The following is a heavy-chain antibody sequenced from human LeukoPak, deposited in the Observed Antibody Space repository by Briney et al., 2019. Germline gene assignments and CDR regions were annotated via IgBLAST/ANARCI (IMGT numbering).Heavy chain of an antibody. CDR3: ARDRAYAPVDV. D-gene: IGHD2-2*01. CDR2: ISAYNGNT. Sequence: ASVRVSCKASGGTFSSYAISWVRQAPGQGLEWMGWISAYNGNTNYAQKLQGRVTMTTDTSTSTAYMELRSLRSDDTAVYYCARDRAYAPVDVWGQGTTVTVSS. CDR1: GGTFSSYA. J-gene: IGHJ6*02. V-gene: IGHV1-18*01.